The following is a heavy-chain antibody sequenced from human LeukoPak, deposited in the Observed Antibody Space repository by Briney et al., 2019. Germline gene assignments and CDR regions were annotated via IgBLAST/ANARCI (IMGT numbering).Heavy chain of an antibody. Sequence: PGGSLRLSCAASGFTFSSYWMSWVHQAPGKGLEWVANIKQDGSEKYYVDSVKGRLTISRDNAKNSLYLQMNSLRAEDTAVYYCARDNYYDSSGYLDYWGQGTLVTVSS. V-gene: IGHV3-7*01. CDR1: GFTFSSYW. CDR3: ARDNYYDSSGYLDY. D-gene: IGHD3-22*01. CDR2: IKQDGSEK. J-gene: IGHJ4*02.